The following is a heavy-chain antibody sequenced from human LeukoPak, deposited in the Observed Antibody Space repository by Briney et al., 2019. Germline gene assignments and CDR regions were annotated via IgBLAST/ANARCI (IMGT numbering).Heavy chain of an antibody. Sequence: ASVKVSCKACGYTLTSYGIRWVRQAPPRGLEGMEWISAYNGNTNYAQQPQGRVNIITGTSTSSAYMELWILRSDDTAVYYCARGGSSSFIEHFHHWGQGTLVTVSS. CDR3: ARGGSSSFIEHFHH. V-gene: IGHV1-18*04. CDR2: ISAYNGNT. CDR1: GYTLTSYG. D-gene: IGHD3-16*01. J-gene: IGHJ1*01.